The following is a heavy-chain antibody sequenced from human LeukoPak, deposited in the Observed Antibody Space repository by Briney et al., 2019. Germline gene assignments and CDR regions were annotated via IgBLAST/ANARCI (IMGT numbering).Heavy chain of an antibody. D-gene: IGHD2-15*01. CDR1: GFTFSSYS. V-gene: IGHV3-48*04. CDR3: ARDADVVVVAATYYYYGMDV. J-gene: IGHJ6*02. Sequence: GGSLRLSCAASGFTFSSYSMNWVRQAPGKGLEWVSYISSSSSTIYYADSVKGRFTISRDNAENSLYLQMNSLRAEDTAVYYCARDADVVVVAATYYYYGMDVWGQGATVTVSS. CDR2: ISSSSSTI.